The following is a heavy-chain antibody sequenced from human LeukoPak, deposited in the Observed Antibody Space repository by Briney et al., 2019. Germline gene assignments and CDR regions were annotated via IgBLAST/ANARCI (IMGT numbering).Heavy chain of an antibody. D-gene: IGHD4-17*01. J-gene: IGHJ4*02. CDR1: GFTFSSYS. Sequence: GGSLRLSCAASGFTFSSYSMNWVRQAPGKGLEWVSSISSSSSCIYYADSVKGRFAISRDNAKNSLYLQMNSLRAEDTAVYYCARVVDYGDYYHDYWGQGTLVTVSS. CDR2: ISSSSSCI. CDR3: ARVVDYGDYYHDY. V-gene: IGHV3-21*01.